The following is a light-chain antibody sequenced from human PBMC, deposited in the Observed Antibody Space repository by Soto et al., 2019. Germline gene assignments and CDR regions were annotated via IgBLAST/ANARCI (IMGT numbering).Light chain of an antibody. Sequence: QSVLTQPPSVSAAPGQKVTISCSGSSSNIGNNYVSWYQQVPGTAPKLLIYDNDKRPSGIPDRISGSKSGTSATLGITGLQTGDEADYYCGTWDTSLGAVVFGGGTKVTVL. CDR2: DND. CDR3: GTWDTSLGAVV. CDR1: SSNIGNNY. J-gene: IGLJ2*01. V-gene: IGLV1-51*01.